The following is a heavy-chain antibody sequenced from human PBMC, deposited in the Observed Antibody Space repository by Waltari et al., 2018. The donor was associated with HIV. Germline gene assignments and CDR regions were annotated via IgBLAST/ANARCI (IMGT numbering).Heavy chain of an antibody. CDR2: INTDGSST. CDR3: ARGDGYNYGAY. J-gene: IGHJ4*02. Sequence: EVQLVESGGGLVQPGGSLRLSCAASGFTFSGSWMYWVRQAPGKGLGWVSRINTDGSSTKYADSVKGRFTISRDNAKNTLYLQMNSLRAEDTAVYYCARGDGYNYGAYWGQGTLVTVSS. V-gene: IGHV3-74*01. CDR1: GFTFSGSW. D-gene: IGHD5-12*01.